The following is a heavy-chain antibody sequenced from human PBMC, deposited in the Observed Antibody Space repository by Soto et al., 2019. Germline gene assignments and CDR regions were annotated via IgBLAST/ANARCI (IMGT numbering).Heavy chain of an antibody. Sequence: GGSLRLSCAASGFTFSSYAMTWVRQAPGKGLEWVSTISSGGGSTYYADSVKGRFTISRDNSKNTLYLQMNSLRAEDTAVYYCAKDGTQSLRFFEDGAFDIWGQGTMVTVSS. J-gene: IGHJ3*02. D-gene: IGHD3-3*01. CDR3: AKDGTQSLRFFEDGAFDI. V-gene: IGHV3-23*01. CDR2: ISSGGGST. CDR1: GFTFSSYA.